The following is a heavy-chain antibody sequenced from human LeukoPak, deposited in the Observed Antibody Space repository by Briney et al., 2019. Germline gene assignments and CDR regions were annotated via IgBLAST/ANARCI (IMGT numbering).Heavy chain of an antibody. V-gene: IGHV3-9*01. CDR3: TCDRVYYGLDL. D-gene: IGHD1-14*01. CDR2: ISWNSGSV. J-gene: IGHJ6*02. CDR1: GFRFEEYA. Sequence: PGRSLRLSCAASGFRFEEYAMHWVRLPPGKGLEWVAGISWNSGSVGYADSVKGRFTISRDNAKNSLYLQMNSLRAEDTAVYYCTCDRVYYGLDLWGQGTTVTVS.